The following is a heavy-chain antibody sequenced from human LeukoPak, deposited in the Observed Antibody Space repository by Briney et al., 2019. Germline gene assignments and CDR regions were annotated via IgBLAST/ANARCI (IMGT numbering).Heavy chain of an antibody. CDR2: IIPIFGTA. J-gene: IGHJ6*03. CDR3: AIGWLGQTNRYYYYYMDV. Sequence: ASAKVSCKASGGTFSSYAISWVRQAPGQGLEWMGRIIPIFGTANYAQKFQGRVTITTDESTSTAYMELSSLRSEDTAVYYCAIGWLGQTNRYYYYYMDVWGKGTTVTVSS. V-gene: IGHV1-69*05. D-gene: IGHD6-19*01. CDR1: GGTFSSYA.